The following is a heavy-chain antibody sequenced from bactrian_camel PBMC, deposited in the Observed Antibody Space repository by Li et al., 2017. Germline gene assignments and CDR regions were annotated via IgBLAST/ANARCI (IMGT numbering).Heavy chain of an antibody. D-gene: IGHD6*01. CDR3: TKGLGLSWYAWYLED. Sequence: HVQLVESGGGLVQPGGSLGLSCAASGYTYSSYCMGWFRQIPDKEREGVAGIESDGSTSYADSVKGRFTISQDSAKNTLYLQLNTLKTEDTATYYCTKGLGLSWYAWYLEDWGQGTQVTVS. V-gene: IGHV3S9*01. J-gene: IGHJ2*01. CDR2: IESDGST. CDR1: GYTYSSYC.